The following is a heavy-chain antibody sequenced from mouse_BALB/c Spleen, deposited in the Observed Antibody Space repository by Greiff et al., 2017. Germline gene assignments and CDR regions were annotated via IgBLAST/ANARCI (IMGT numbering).Heavy chain of an antibody. CDR1: GFSLTGYG. Sequence: VQLQQSGPALVAPPQTLSITCTASGFSLTGYGVPWVRQLPGKGLGWLGVIWAGGSTNYNSALMSRLSISKDNSKSQVFLKMNSLQTDDTAMYYCARDSRNWDLYYFDYWGQGTTLTVSS. D-gene: IGHD4-1*01. V-gene: IGHV2-9*02. CDR3: ARDSRNWDLYYFDY. J-gene: IGHJ2*01. CDR2: IWAGGST.